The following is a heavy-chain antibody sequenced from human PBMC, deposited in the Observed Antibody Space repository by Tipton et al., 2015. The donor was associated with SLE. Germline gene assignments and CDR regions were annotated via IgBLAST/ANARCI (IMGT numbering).Heavy chain of an antibody. V-gene: IGHV4-59*08. CDR2: IYYSGST. Sequence: TLSLTCTVSGGSISSYYWSWIRQPPGKGLGWTGYIYYSGSTNYNPSLKSRVTISVDTSKNQFSLKLSSVTAADTAVYYCARRLWAFDIWGQGTMVTVSS. D-gene: IGHD2-21*01. CDR3: ARRLWAFDI. J-gene: IGHJ3*02. CDR1: GGSISSYY.